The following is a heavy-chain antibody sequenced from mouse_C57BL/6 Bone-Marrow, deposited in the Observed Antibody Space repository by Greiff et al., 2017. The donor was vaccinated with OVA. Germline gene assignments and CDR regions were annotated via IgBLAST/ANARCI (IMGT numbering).Heavy chain of an antibody. CDR1: GYSFTSYY. Sequence: QVQLQQSGPELVKPGASVKISCKASGYSFTSYYIHWVKQRPGQGLEWIGWIYPGSGNTKYNEKFKGKATLTADTSSSTAYMQLSSLTSEDSAVYYCARDDGYWGFAYWGQGTLVTVSA. V-gene: IGHV1-66*01. CDR3: ARDDGYWGFAY. J-gene: IGHJ3*01. CDR2: IYPGSGNT. D-gene: IGHD2-3*01.